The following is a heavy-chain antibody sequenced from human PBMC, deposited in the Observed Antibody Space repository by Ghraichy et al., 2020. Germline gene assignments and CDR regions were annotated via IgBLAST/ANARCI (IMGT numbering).Heavy chain of an antibody. J-gene: IGHJ6*02. CDR1: GGSFSGYY. CDR3: AGGRVLLWFGEGGLYYYGIGV. Sequence: SETLSLTCAVYGGSFSGYYWSWIRQPPGKGLEWIGEINHSGSTNYNPSLKRRVTISVDTSKNQFSLKLSSVTAAATAVYYCAGGRVLLWFGEGGLYYYGIGVWGLRTTLTVSS. CDR2: INHSGST. V-gene: IGHV4-34*01. D-gene: IGHD3-10*01.